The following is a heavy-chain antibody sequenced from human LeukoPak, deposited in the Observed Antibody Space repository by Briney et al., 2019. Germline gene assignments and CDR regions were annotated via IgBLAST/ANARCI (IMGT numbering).Heavy chain of an antibody. CDR1: GGSLSNYY. J-gene: IGHJ6*03. Sequence: SETLSLTCTVSGGSLSNYYWSWIRQPPGKGLEWIGYIFYSGSTYYNPSLKSRVTISVDTSKNQFSLKLSSVTAADTAVYYCARLHYGGNYGYYYYYMDVWGKGTTVTISS. CDR2: IFYSGST. D-gene: IGHD4-23*01. V-gene: IGHV4-59*04. CDR3: ARLHYGGNYGYYYYYMDV.